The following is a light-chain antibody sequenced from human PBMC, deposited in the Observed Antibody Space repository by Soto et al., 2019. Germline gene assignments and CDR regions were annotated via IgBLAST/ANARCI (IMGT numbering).Light chain of an antibody. CDR2: DVS. CDR1: SSDVGGYNY. V-gene: IGLV2-14*01. J-gene: IGLJ1*01. Sequence: QCVLTRPASVSGSPGEAITISCPGTSSDVGGYNYVSWYQQHPGKAPKLMIYDVSNRPSGVSNRFSGSKSGNTASLSISGLQAEDEADYYCSSYTSSSSLLYVFGTGTKVTVL. CDR3: SSYTSSSSLLYV.